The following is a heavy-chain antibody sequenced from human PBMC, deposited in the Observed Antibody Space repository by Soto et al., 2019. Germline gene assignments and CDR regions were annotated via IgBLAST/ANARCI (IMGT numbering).Heavy chain of an antibody. V-gene: IGHV1-69*01. CDR1: XXXFSSYA. CDR3: ARGGDWNLPGGYYFDY. Sequence: QSGAEVKKPGXXVKVSXXXXXXXFSSYAISXXXXXXXXXXXXXGXIIPIFGTANYAQKFQGRVTITADESTSTAYMELSSLRSEDTAVYYCARGGDWNLPGGYYFDYWGQGTLVTVSS. D-gene: IGHD1-1*01. J-gene: IGHJ4*02. CDR2: IIPIFGTA.